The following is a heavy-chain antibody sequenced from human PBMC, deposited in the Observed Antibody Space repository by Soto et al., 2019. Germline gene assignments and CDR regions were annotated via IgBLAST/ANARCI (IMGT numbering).Heavy chain of an antibody. CDR1: GCILRNNA. D-gene: IGHD3-10*01. V-gene: IGHV3-30*18. CDR2: ISYDATNN. CDR3: AKDFGAGSSFDI. J-gene: IGHJ3*02. Sequence: WETLRLSCVASGCILRNNALHWVRQSPGKGLEWLGVISYDATNNYYADSVQGRMTISRYNSKITLYLQMNSLTTDDTAVYYRAKDFGAGSSFDIWGQGTMVTVSS.